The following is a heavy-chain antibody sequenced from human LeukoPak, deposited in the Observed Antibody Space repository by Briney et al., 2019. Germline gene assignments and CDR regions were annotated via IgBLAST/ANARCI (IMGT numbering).Heavy chain of an antibody. CDR2: ISGSGGNT. CDR1: GFTFSNYA. J-gene: IGHJ4*02. V-gene: IGHV3-23*01. CDR3: ANQYYYESSGYYYFDH. Sequence: PGGSLRLSCAASGFTFSNYAMSWVRQAPGKGLEWVAAISGSGGNTHYADSVKGRFTISRDNSKNTLYLQMNSLRAEDTAIYYCANQYYYESSGYYYFDHWGQGTLVTVSS. D-gene: IGHD3-22*01.